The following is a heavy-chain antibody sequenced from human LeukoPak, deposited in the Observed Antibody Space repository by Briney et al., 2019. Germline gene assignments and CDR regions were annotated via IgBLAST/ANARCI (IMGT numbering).Heavy chain of an antibody. Sequence: ASVKVSCKASGYTFSSYGISWLRQAPGQGLEWMGWISAYNGNTNYAQKFQGRVTMTTDTSTNTLYMEVRSLRSDDTAVYYCARDHGHKSVDYWGQGTLATVSS. D-gene: IGHD2-21*01. CDR3: ARDHGHKSVDY. CDR1: GYTFSSYG. V-gene: IGHV1-18*01. CDR2: ISAYNGNT. J-gene: IGHJ4*02.